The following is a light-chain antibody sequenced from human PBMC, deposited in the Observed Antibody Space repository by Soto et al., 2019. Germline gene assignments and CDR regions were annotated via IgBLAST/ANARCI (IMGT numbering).Light chain of an antibody. CDR3: QQYNSYS. CDR1: LSISTW. CDR2: HAS. J-gene: IGKJ1*01. Sequence: LQITQSPSALYASVGDRVTIICRASLSISTWLAWYQQKPGTAPKLLIYHASTLESGVSSRLGGSGSGTEFTVTISRLQPDDFATYDCQQYNSYSFGQGTKVDIK. V-gene: IGKV1-5*02.